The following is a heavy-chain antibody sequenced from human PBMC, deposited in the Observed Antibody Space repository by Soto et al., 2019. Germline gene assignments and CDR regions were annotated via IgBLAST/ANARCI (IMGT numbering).Heavy chain of an antibody. CDR1: GYTFTSYY. CDR2: INPSGGST. D-gene: IGHD1-1*01. Sequence: ASVKVSCKASGYTFTSYYMHWVRQAPGRGLEWMGIINPSGGSTSYAQKFQGRVTMTRDTSTSTVYMELSSLRSEDTAVYYCARDQGWNPSGIDPWGQGTLVTVSS. J-gene: IGHJ5*02. CDR3: ARDQGWNPSGIDP. V-gene: IGHV1-46*01.